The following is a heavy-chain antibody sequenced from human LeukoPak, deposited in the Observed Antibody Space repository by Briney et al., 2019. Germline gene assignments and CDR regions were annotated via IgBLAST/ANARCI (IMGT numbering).Heavy chain of an antibody. CDR3: AREGGTGAFDI. D-gene: IGHD1-14*01. Sequence: PSETLSLTCGVSGGSTSSSNWWSWVRQPPGKGLEWIGEIYHSGSTNYSPSLKSRVTISVDKSKKQFSLKLRSVTAADTAVYYCAREGGTGAFDIWGQGTMVTVSP. V-gene: IGHV4-4*02. CDR2: IYHSGST. CDR1: GGSTSSSNW. J-gene: IGHJ3*02.